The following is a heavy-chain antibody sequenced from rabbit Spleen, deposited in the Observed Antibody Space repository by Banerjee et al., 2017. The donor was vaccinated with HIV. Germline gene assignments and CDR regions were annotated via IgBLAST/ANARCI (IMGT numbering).Heavy chain of an antibody. CDR2: IYDDSIGST. Sequence: QEQLVESGGGLVQPEGSLTLTCTASGFSFSSSYYMCWVRQAPGKGLEYVACIYDDSIGSTYYASWAKGRFTISKTSSTTVTLEMTSLTAADTATYFCARDSGTSFSTYGMDLWGPGTLVTVS. D-gene: IGHD8-1*01. CDR1: GFSFSSSYY. J-gene: IGHJ6*01. CDR3: ARDSGTSFSTYGMDL. V-gene: IGHV1S45*01.